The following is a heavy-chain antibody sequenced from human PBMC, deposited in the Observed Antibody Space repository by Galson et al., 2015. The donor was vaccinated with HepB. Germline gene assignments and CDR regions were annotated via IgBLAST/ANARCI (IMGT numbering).Heavy chain of an antibody. J-gene: IGHJ6*02. Sequence: QSGAEVKKPGESLKISCKGSGYSFTSYWIGWVRQMPGKGLEWMGIIYPGDSDTRYSPSFQGQVTISADKSISTAYLQWSSLKASDTAMYYCARLSYYGSGSYYKSPYYYYGMDVWGQGTTVTVSS. V-gene: IGHV5-51*01. CDR1: GYSFTSYW. CDR3: ARLSYYGSGSYYKSPYYYYGMDV. D-gene: IGHD3-10*01. CDR2: IYPGDSDT.